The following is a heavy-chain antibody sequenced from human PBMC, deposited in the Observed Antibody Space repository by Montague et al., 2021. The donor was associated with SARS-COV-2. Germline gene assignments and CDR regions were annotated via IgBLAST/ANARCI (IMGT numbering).Heavy chain of an antibody. J-gene: IGHJ5*02. D-gene: IGHD3-10*01. CDR2: IYYSGGI. CDR1: GGSMSDHY. V-gene: IGHV4-59*11. CDR3: ARAVSVRRAVNWFDP. Sequence: SETLSLTCTVSGGSMSDHYWAWIRQPPGKGLEWLAYIYYSGGINSNASLKSRVTMSVDTSKNQFSLKLTSVTAAGTAAYYCARAVSVRRAVNWFDPWGQGTLVTVSS.